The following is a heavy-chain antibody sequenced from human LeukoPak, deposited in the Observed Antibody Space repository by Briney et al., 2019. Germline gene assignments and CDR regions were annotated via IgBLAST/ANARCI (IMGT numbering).Heavy chain of an antibody. Sequence: GGSLRLSCAASGFTFSSYGMHWVRQAPGKGLEWVAVISYDGSNKYYADSVKGRFTISGDNSKNTLYLQMNSLRAEDTAVYYCAKAHYGSGIDYWGQGTLVTVSS. CDR2: ISYDGSNK. J-gene: IGHJ4*02. CDR1: GFTFSSYG. D-gene: IGHD3-10*01. V-gene: IGHV3-30*18. CDR3: AKAHYGSGIDY.